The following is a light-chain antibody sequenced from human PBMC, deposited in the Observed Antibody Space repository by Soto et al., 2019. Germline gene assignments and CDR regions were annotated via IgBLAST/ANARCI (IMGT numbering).Light chain of an antibody. J-gene: IGKJ1*01. V-gene: IGKV3-20*01. CDR2: DAF. Sequence: EIVLAQSPGTLSLSPGQRATLSCRASQTVSNRHLAWYQQRPGQAPRVLIYDAFNRATGIPDRFSGSGSGTDFTLTISRLEPEDFAVYYCQQYGSSGTFGQGTKVDIK. CDR1: QTVSNRH. CDR3: QQYGSSGT.